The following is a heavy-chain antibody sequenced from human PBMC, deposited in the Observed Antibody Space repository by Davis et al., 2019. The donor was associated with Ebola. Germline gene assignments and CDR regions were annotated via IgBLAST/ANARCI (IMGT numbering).Heavy chain of an antibody. V-gene: IGHV4-59*01. CDR1: GGSFSGYY. CDR2: IYYSGST. Sequence: GSLRLSCAVYGGSFSGYYWSWIRQPPGKGLEWIGYIYYSGSTNYNPSLKSRVTISVDTSKNQFSLKLSSVTAADTAVYYCARESGYEGFDYWGQGTLVTVSS. CDR3: ARESGYEGFDY. D-gene: IGHD5-12*01. J-gene: IGHJ4*02.